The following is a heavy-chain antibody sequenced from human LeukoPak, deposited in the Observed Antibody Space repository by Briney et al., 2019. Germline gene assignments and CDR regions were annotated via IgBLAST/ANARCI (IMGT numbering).Heavy chain of an antibody. J-gene: IGHJ5*02. V-gene: IGHV3-23*01. CDR2: IDGSGHTT. CDR1: GFTFTSHV. Sequence: GGSLRLSCAASGFTFTSHVMSWVRQTPGKELEWVSAIDGSGHTTYYADSVRGRFTISRDNSKKMLYLQMNSLRAEDTATYYCARESIQSGSLKWFDPWGQGTLVTVSS. D-gene: IGHD3-3*01. CDR3: ARESIQSGSLKWFDP.